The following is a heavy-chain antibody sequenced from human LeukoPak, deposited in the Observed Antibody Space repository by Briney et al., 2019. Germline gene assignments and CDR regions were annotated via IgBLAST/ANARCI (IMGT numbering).Heavy chain of an antibody. V-gene: IGHV3-23*01. J-gene: IGHJ4*02. Sequence: GGSLRLSCAASGFTFSSYAMSWVRQAPGKGLEWVSAISDSGGSTYYADSVKGRFTISRDNSKNTVYLQMSSLRAEDTAIYYCARVDAALDYWGQGTLVTVSS. CDR1: GFTFSSYA. CDR3: ARVDAALDY. CDR2: ISDSGGST. D-gene: IGHD6-6*01.